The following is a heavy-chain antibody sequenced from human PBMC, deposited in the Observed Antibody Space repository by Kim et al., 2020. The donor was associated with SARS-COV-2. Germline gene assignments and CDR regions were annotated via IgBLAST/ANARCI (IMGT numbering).Heavy chain of an antibody. J-gene: IGHJ2*01. CDR1: GGTFSSYA. Sequence: SVKVSCKASGGTFSSYATSWVRQAPGQGLEWMGGIIPIFGTANYAQKFQGRVTITADESTSTAYMELSSLRSEDTAVYYCALGYCSSTSCPRYFDLWGRGTLVTVSS. V-gene: IGHV1-69*13. D-gene: IGHD2-2*01. CDR3: ALGYCSSTSCPRYFDL. CDR2: IIPIFGTA.